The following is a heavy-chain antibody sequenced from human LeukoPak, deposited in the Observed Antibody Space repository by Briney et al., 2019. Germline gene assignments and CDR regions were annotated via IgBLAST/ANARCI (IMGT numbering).Heavy chain of an antibody. CDR1: GFTFSSSW. CDR2: INSDGSST. D-gene: IGHD6-13*01. CDR3: AREYGSSRFFVY. Sequence: GGSLRLSCAASGFTFSSSWMHWVRQAPGKGLEWVSRINSDGSSTYYADSVKGRFTISRDNAKNTVYLQMNSLRAEDTAVYYCAREYGSSRFFVYWGEGALVTVSS. J-gene: IGHJ4*02. V-gene: IGHV3-74*01.